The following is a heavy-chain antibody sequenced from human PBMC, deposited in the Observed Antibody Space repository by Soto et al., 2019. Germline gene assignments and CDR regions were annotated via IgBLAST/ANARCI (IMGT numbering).Heavy chain of an antibody. Sequence: EVQLLESGGGLVQPGGSLRLSCAASGFTFSSYAMSWVRQAPGKGLEWVSAVSGSGGSTYYADSVKGRFTISRDNSKNTLYLHMNSLRGEDTAVYYCAKGLSWYGSSWSTLGYFAYWGQGTLVTVS. V-gene: IGHV3-23*01. D-gene: IGHD6-13*01. CDR1: GFTFSSYA. J-gene: IGHJ4*02. CDR3: AKGLSWYGSSWSTLGYFAY. CDR2: VSGSGGST.